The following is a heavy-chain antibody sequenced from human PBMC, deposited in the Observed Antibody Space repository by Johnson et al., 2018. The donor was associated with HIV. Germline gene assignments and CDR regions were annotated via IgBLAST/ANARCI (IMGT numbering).Heavy chain of an antibody. Sequence: QVQLVESGGGLVKPGGSLIVSCEASGLTFSDYYMSWIRQAPGKGLEWVSYISSSGSTIYYADSVKGRFTITRDNVKNSLYMQMNSLRVEDTAVYFCARDYRGALDIWGQGTMVTVSS. D-gene: IGHD4-11*01. CDR2: ISSSGSTI. J-gene: IGHJ3*02. CDR1: GLTFSDYY. CDR3: ARDYRGALDI. V-gene: IGHV3-11*01.